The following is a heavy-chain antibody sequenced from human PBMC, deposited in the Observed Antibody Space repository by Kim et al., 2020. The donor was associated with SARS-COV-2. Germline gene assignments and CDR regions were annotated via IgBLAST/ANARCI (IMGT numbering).Heavy chain of an antibody. V-gene: IGHV6-1*01. CDR3: ARGRQLVPFDY. D-gene: IGHD6-6*01. Sequence: DYAVSVKSRITINPDTSKNQFSLQLNSVTPEDTAVYYCARGRQLVPFDYWGQGTLVTVSS. J-gene: IGHJ4*02.